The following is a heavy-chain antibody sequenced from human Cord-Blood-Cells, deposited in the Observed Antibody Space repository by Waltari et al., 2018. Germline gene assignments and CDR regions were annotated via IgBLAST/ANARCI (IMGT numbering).Heavy chain of an antibody. CDR2: INHSGST. D-gene: IGHD3-10*01. CDR3: APIYGSGSYYSR. CDR1: GGSFRGYY. J-gene: IGHJ4*02. Sequence: QVQLQQWGAGLLKPSETLSLTCAVYGGSFRGYYWSWIRQPPGKGMEWIGEINHSGSTNYNPSLKSRVTISVDTSKNQFSLKLSSVTAADTAVYYCAPIYGSGSYYSRWGQGTLVTVSS. V-gene: IGHV4-34*01.